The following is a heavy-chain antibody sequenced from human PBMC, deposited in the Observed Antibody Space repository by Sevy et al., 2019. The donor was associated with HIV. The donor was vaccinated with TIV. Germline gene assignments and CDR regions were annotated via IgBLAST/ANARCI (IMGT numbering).Heavy chain of an antibody. CDR3: AREGGCSSTSCPHYYYYYGMDV. V-gene: IGHV1-2*02. J-gene: IGHJ6*02. D-gene: IGHD2-2*01. CDR2: INPNSGGT. CDR1: GYTFTGYY. Sequence: ASGKVSCKASGYTFTGYYMHWVRQAPGQGLEWMGWINPNSGGTNYAQKFQGRVTMTRDTSISTAYMELSRLRSDDTAVYYCAREGGCSSTSCPHYYYYYGMDVWGQGTTVTVSS.